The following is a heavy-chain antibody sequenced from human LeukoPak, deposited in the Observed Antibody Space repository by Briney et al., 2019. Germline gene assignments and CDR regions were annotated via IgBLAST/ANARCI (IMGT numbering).Heavy chain of an antibody. V-gene: IGHV3-23*01. CDR2: ISGSGGST. CDR1: GFTFSNYA. CDR3: AKDTDSGSYASFDY. D-gene: IGHD1-26*01. Sequence: QPGGSLRLSCAASGFTFSNYAMSWVRQAPGKGLEWVSGISGSGGSTYYADSVKGRFTISRDNSKNTLYLQMNSLRAEDTAVYYCAKDTDSGSYASFDYWGQGTLVTVSS. J-gene: IGHJ4*02.